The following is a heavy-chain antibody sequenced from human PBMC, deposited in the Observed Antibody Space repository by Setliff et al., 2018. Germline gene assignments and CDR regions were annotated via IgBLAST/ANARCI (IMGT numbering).Heavy chain of an antibody. V-gene: IGHV3-30*02. CDR1: GFTFSSYG. Sequence: PGGSLRLSCAASGFTFSSYGMNWVRQAPGTGLEWVAFILYDGSDKYYADSVKGRFTISRDNSKNTLYLQMNSLRAEDTAVYYCAKATLWFGELGCWFDPWGQGTPVTVSS. D-gene: IGHD3-10*01. CDR2: ILYDGSDK. J-gene: IGHJ5*02. CDR3: AKATLWFGELGCWFDP.